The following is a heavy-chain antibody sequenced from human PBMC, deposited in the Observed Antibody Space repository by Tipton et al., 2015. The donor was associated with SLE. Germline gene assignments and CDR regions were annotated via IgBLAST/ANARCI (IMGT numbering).Heavy chain of an antibody. D-gene: IGHD3-10*01. J-gene: IGHJ6*03. CDR1: GGSFCGYS. CDR2: IYHNGAT. Sequence: TLSLTCAVYGGSFCGYSCRWIRQPPGKGLEWVGFIYHNGATKYNPSLKNRLSISIDTTKNQFSLKLTSVTAADSAVYYCTRGHFNSGTFPYYNYYYYMDVWGKGTAVTVSS. V-gene: IGHV4-59*01. CDR3: TRGHFNSGTFPYYNYYYYMDV.